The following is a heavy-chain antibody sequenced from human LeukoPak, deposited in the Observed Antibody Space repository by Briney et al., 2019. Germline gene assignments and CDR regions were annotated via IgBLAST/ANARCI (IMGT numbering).Heavy chain of an antibody. Sequence: GGSLRLSCAASGFTFDDYAMHWVRQAPGKGLEWVSLISWDGGSTYYADSVKGRSTISRDNSKNSLYLQMNSLRAEDTALYYCAKDSLAAAGPGGNYYYYYYMDVWGKGTTVTVSS. J-gene: IGHJ6*03. V-gene: IGHV3-43D*03. CDR1: GFTFDDYA. CDR2: ISWDGGST. D-gene: IGHD6-13*01. CDR3: AKDSLAAAGPGGNYYYYYYMDV.